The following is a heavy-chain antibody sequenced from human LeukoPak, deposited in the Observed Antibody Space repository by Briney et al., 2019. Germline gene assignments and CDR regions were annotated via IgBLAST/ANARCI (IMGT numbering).Heavy chain of an antibody. D-gene: IGHD6-19*01. CDR2: INAGNGNT. Sequence: ASVTVSFKASGYTFTIYAMHWVRQAPGQRLEWMGWINAGNGNTKYSQKFQGRVTITRDTSASTAYMELSSLRSEDTAVYYCARSSGWTVDYFDYWGQGTLVTVSS. CDR1: GYTFTIYA. V-gene: IGHV1-3*01. J-gene: IGHJ4*02. CDR3: ARSSGWTVDYFDY.